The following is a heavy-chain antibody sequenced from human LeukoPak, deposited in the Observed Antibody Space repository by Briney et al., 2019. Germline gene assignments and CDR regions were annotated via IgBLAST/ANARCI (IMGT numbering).Heavy chain of an antibody. Sequence: PSETLSLTCTVSGDSISNYYWSWIRQSPGKELEWIGYMYNRGSTIYNPSLKSRVTISTDTSKNQFSLRLTSVTAADTAIYYCARTEKAVTSTLDYWGQGTLITVSS. CDR3: ARTEKAVTSTLDY. V-gene: IGHV4-59*01. CDR1: GDSISNYY. J-gene: IGHJ4*02. D-gene: IGHD4-17*01. CDR2: MYNRGST.